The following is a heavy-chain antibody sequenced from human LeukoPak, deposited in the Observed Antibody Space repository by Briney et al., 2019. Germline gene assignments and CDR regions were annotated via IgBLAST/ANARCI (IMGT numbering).Heavy chain of an antibody. Sequence: SVKVSCKASGGTFSSYAISWVRQAPGQGLGCMGGIIPIFGTANYAQKFQGRVTITADESTSTAYMELSSLRSEDTAVYYCARDGYNSYNLYYFDYWGQGTLVTVSS. J-gene: IGHJ4*02. V-gene: IGHV1-69*13. CDR3: ARDGYNSYNLYYFDY. CDR1: GGTFSSYA. D-gene: IGHD5-24*01. CDR2: IIPIFGTA.